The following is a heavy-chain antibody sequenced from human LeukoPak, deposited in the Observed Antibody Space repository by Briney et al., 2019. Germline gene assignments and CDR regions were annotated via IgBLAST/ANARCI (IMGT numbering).Heavy chain of an antibody. J-gene: IGHJ5*02. CDR3: ARDYGGLSPLNWFDP. CDR1: GFTFSSYS. D-gene: IGHD2-2*01. V-gene: IGHV3-21*01. Sequence: PGGSLRPSCAASGFTFSSYSMNWVRQAPGKGLEWVSSISSSSSYIYYADSVKGRFTISRDNAKNSLYLQMNSLRAEDTAVYYCARDYGGLSPLNWFDPWGQGTLVTVSS. CDR2: ISSSSSYI.